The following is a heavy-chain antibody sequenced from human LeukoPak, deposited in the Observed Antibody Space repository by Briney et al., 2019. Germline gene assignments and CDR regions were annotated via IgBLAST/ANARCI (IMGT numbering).Heavy chain of an antibody. CDR2: INHSGST. J-gene: IGHJ6*03. Sequence: SETLSLTCAVYGGSFSGYYWSWIRQPPGKGLEWIGEINHSGSTNYNPSLKSRVTISVDTSKNQFSLKLSSVTAADTAVYYCARGRRVTTTLFSYYYYYMDVWGKGTTVTVSS. CDR3: ARGRRVTTTLFSYYYYYMDV. CDR1: GGSFSGYY. V-gene: IGHV4-34*01. D-gene: IGHD4-17*01.